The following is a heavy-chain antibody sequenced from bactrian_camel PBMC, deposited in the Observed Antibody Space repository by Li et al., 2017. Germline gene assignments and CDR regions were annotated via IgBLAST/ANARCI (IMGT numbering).Heavy chain of an antibody. CDR3: ARGRWSSEPG. V-gene: IGHV3S31*01. D-gene: IGHD2*01. Sequence: VQLVESGGGLVQPGGSLRLSCAASGFTFSIYAMSWVRQAPGKGLEWVSTISGDGSGTYYVDSVKGRFTISRDNAKNTLYLQLNSLKIEDTAMYYCARGRWSSEPGWGQGTQVTVS. J-gene: IGHJ4*01. CDR1: GFTFSIYA. CDR2: ISGDGSGT.